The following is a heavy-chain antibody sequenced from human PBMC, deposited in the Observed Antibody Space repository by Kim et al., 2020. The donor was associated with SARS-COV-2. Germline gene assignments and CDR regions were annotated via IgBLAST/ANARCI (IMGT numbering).Heavy chain of an antibody. V-gene: IGHV4-39*07. Sequence: SETLSLTCTVSGGSISSSSYYWGWIRQPPGKGLEWIGSIYYSGSTYYNPSLKSRVTISVDTSKNQFSLKLSSVTAADTAVYYCARAQLGITAYFDYWGQGTLVTVSS. D-gene: IGHD7-27*01. CDR2: IYYSGST. CDR3: ARAQLGITAYFDY. CDR1: GGSISSSSYY. J-gene: IGHJ4*02.